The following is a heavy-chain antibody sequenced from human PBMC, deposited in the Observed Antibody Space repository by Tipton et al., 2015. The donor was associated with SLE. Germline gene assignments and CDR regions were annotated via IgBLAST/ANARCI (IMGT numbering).Heavy chain of an antibody. Sequence: SLRLSCAASGFTFSSYWMSWVRQAPGKGREWVANIKQDGSEKYYVDSVKGRFTISRDNAKNSLYLQMNSLRAEDTAVYYCARDSGAAAGLDAFDIWGQGTMVTVSS. D-gene: IGHD6-13*01. CDR1: GFTFSSYW. CDR3: ARDSGAAAGLDAFDI. J-gene: IGHJ3*02. CDR2: IKQDGSEK. V-gene: IGHV3-7*01.